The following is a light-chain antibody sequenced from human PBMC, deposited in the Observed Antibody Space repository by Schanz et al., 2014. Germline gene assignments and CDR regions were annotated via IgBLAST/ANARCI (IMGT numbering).Light chain of an antibody. V-gene: IGLV2-8*01. J-gene: IGLJ1*01. CDR3: HSYDTSLAGQV. CDR2: EVT. CDR1: SNDVGRYDY. Sequence: QSALTQPPSASGSPGQSVTISCTGTSNDVGRYDYVSWYQQHPGKAPKLILFEVTKRPSGVPDRFSGSKSGTSASLVITGLQADDEADYYCHSYDTSLAGQVFGTGTKLTVL.